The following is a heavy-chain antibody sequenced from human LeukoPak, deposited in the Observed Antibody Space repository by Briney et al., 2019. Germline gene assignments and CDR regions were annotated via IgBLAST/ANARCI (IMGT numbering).Heavy chain of an antibody. D-gene: IGHD6-19*01. J-gene: IGHJ4*02. CDR3: HLVGTAVAGSGLRDY. Sequence: GGSLRLSCAASGFTFSSYAMHWVRQAPGKGLEWVAVISYYGSNKYYADSVKGRFAISRDNSKNTLYLQMNSLRAEDTAVYYCHLVGTAVAGSGLRDYWGQGTLVTVSS. CDR2: ISYYGSNK. CDR1: GFTFSSYA. V-gene: IGHV3-30*01.